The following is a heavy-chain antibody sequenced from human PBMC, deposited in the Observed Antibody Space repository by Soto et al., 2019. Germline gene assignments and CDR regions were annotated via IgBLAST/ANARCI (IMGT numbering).Heavy chain of an antibody. Sequence: ASVKVSCKASGYTFVNYYIHWVRQAPGQGLEWMAIINPMGGSTNYAQEFQGRVTLTSDTSTSTVYMELSRLRSDDTAVYYCARGGLNNVSTLPPIDYWGQGTLVTVSS. CDR1: GYTFVNYY. CDR3: ARGGLNNVSTLPPIDY. J-gene: IGHJ4*02. CDR2: INPMGGST. D-gene: IGHD3-16*01. V-gene: IGHV1-46*01.